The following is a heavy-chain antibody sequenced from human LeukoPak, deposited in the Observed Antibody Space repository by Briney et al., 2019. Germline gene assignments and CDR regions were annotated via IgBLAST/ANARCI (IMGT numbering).Heavy chain of an antibody. Sequence: PSETLSLTCTVSGGSISSYYWSWIRQPPGKGLEWIGYIYYSGSTNYNPSLKSRVTISVDTSKNQFSLKLSSVTAADTAVYYCASGYSGFDLMGRDWYFDLWGRGTLVTVSS. CDR2: IYYSGST. V-gene: IGHV4-59*01. D-gene: IGHD5-12*01. CDR3: ASGYSGFDLMGRDWYFDL. CDR1: GGSISSYY. J-gene: IGHJ2*01.